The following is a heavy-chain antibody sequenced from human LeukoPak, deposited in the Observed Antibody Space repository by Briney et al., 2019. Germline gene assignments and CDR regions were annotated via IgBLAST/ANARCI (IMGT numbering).Heavy chain of an antibody. CDR1: GFTFSNHW. J-gene: IGHJ3*02. D-gene: IGHD3-3*01. CDR2: IKKDGSEK. CDR3: ARSRTSFGVVIMGAFDI. V-gene: IGHV3-7*01. Sequence: GGSRTLSCAASGFTFSNHWMSWVRQAPGKGLEWVANIKKDGSEKNYVAAVKGRFTISRDNAKNSLSLEVNSLRADDTAVYYCARSRTSFGVVIMGAFDIWGHGTMDTVSS.